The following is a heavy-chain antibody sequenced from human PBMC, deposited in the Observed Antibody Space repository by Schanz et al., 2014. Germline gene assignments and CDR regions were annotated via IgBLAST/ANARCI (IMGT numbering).Heavy chain of an antibody. CDR3: ASDYNYFETEAP. J-gene: IGHJ5*02. CDR1: GFTFSTYA. CDR2: LTGSGSSI. V-gene: IGHV3-21*02. D-gene: IGHD3-16*01. Sequence: EVKLLESGGHLVQPGGSLRLSCVASGFTFSTYAMSWVRQAPGKGPEWVSSLTGSGSSIYYADSVKGRFTISRDNANNSLFLRMNSLRAEDTAVYYCASDYNYFETEAPWGQGTLVTVSS.